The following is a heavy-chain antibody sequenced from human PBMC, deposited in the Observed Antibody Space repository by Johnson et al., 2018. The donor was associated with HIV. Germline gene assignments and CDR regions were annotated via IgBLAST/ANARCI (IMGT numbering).Heavy chain of an antibody. V-gene: IGHV3-9*01. Sequence: VQLVESGGGLVQPGRSLRLSCAASGFTFDDYAMHWVRQAPGKGLEWVSGISWNSGSIGYADSVNGRFTISRDNAKNSLYLQMNSLRAEDTALYYCAKAYHSVNDAFDIWGQGTMVTVSS. CDR2: ISWNSGSI. CDR1: GFTFDDYA. CDR3: AKAYHSVNDAFDI. J-gene: IGHJ3*02.